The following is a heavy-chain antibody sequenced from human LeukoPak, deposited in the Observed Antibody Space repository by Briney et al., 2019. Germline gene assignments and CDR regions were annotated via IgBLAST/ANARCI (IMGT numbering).Heavy chain of an antibody. D-gene: IGHD3-16*01. J-gene: IGHJ4*02. V-gene: IGHV3-72*01. CDR1: GFTLSDYY. CDR2: SRNKANSYTT. CDR3: AGKGGPGLIDY. Sequence: PGGSLRLSCAASGFTLSDYYMDWVRQAPGTGLEWVGRSRNKANSYTTEYAASVKDRFIISRDDSKNSLYLQMNSLKTEDTAVYYCAGKGGPGLIDYWGQGTLVTVSS.